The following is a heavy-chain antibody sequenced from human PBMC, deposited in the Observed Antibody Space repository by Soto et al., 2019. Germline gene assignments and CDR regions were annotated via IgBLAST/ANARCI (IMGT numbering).Heavy chain of an antibody. CDR1: GFTFSSYA. V-gene: IGHV3-23*01. J-gene: IGHJ4*02. CDR2: ISGSGGST. D-gene: IGHD1-1*01. CDR3: AKDRTQERFNFDY. Sequence: VGSLRLSCAASGFTFSSYAMSWVRQAPGKGLEWVSAISGSGGSTYYADSVKGRFTISRDNSKNTLYLQMNSLRAEDTAVYYCAKDRTQERFNFDYWGQGTLVTVSS.